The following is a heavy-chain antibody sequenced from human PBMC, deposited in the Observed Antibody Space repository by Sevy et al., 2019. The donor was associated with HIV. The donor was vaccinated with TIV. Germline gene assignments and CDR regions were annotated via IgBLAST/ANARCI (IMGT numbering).Heavy chain of an antibody. V-gene: IGHV4-4*07. J-gene: IGHJ4*02. CDR2: IYTSGST. CDR1: GGSISSYY. Sequence: SETLSLTCTVSGGSISSYYWSWIRQPAGKGLEWIGRIYTSGSTNYNPSLKSRVTMSVDTSKNQFSLKLSSVTAADTAVYYCARDSDYYDSSGYYERGFDYWGQGTLVTV. CDR3: ARDSDYYDSSGYYERGFDY. D-gene: IGHD3-22*01.